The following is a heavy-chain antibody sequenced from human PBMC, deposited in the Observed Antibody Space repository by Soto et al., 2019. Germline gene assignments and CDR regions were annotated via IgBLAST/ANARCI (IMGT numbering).Heavy chain of an antibody. CDR2: IIVSHGRP. CDR3: AREPEDGVPGDF. Sequence: QVQLVQSGAEVKEPGASVKVSCKASGYTFTSHTIHWARQAPGQGLEWMGWIIVSHGRPRIAPQFQGRVTFTTVTSATTAYMELNSLTSEDTAVYFCAREPEDGVPGDFWGQGTLVVVSS. D-gene: IGHD2-8*01. V-gene: IGHV1-3*01. J-gene: IGHJ4*02. CDR1: GYTFTSHT.